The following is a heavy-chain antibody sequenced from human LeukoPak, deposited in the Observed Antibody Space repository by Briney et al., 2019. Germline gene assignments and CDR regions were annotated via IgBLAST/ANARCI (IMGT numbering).Heavy chain of an antibody. CDR3: AKDKSMVRELDY. V-gene: IGHV3-7*01. J-gene: IGHJ4*02. CDR2: IKQDGSEK. CDR1: GFTFSSYW. D-gene: IGHD3-10*01. Sequence: PGGSLRLSCAASGFTFSSYWMSWVRQAPGKGLEWVANIKQDGSEKYYVDSVKGRFTISRDNSKNTLFLQMNNLRAEDTAVYYCAKDKSMVRELDYWGQGTLVTVSS.